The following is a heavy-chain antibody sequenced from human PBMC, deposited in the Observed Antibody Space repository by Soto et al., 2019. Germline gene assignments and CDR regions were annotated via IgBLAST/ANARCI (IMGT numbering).Heavy chain of an antibody. Sequence: GGSLRLSCAASGLTFSSYEMNWVRQAPGKGLEWVSYISSSGSTIYYADSVKGRFTMSRDNAKNSLYLQMNSLGAEDTAIYYCVRDYRSGWYWGWIDTWGQGTLVTVSS. CDR3: VRDYRSGWYWGWIDT. J-gene: IGHJ5*02. V-gene: IGHV3-48*03. CDR2: ISSSGSTI. CDR1: GLTFSSYE. D-gene: IGHD6-19*01.